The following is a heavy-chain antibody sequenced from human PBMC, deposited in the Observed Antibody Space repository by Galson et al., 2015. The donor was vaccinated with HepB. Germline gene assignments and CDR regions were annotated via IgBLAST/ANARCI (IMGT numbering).Heavy chain of an antibody. CDR2: IYYSGST. CDR1: GGSISSSRYY. Sequence: ETLSLTCTVSGGSISSSRYYWGWIRQPPGKGLEWIGSIYYSGSTYYNPSLKSRVTISVDTSKNQFSLKLSSVTAADTAVYYCARLQPPTYYFDYWGQGTLVTVSS. CDR3: ARLQPPTYYFDY. D-gene: IGHD1-1*01. J-gene: IGHJ4*02. V-gene: IGHV4-39*01.